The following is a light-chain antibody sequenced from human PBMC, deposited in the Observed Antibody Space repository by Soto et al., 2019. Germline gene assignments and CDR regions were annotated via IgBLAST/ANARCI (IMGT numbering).Light chain of an antibody. Sequence: QSALTQPRSVSGSPGQSVTISCTGTSSDVGAYNYVSWYQQHPGKDPKLIIYDVTRRSSGVTDRFSGSKSGNTASLTISGLQAEDEADYYCCSYAGRYRVVFGAGTKVTVL. V-gene: IGLV2-11*01. J-gene: IGLJ2*01. CDR1: SSDVGAYNY. CDR2: DVT. CDR3: CSYAGRYRVV.